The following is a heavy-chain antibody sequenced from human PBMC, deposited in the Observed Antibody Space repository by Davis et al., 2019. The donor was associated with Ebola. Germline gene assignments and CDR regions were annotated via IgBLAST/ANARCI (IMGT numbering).Heavy chain of an antibody. J-gene: IGHJ4*01. Sequence: DSVKGRFTISRDNSKNTLYLQMNGLRHDDTAVYYCAKEKVSGSSYYVDYWGHGTLVTVSS. D-gene: IGHD6-19*01. CDR3: AKEKVSGSSYYVDY. V-gene: IGHV3-23*01.